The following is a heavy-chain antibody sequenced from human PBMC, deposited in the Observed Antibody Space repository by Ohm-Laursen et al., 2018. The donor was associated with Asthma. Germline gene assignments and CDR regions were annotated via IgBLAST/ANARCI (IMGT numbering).Heavy chain of an antibody. J-gene: IGHJ4*02. CDR1: GGSISSGGYY. D-gene: IGHD3-22*01. CDR3: ARNYYDSSGYYPPDY. V-gene: IGHV4-31*03. Sequence: TLSLTCTVSGGSISSGGYYWSWIRQHPGKGLEWIGYIYYSGSTYYNPSLKSRVTISVDTSKNQFPLKLSSVTAADTAVYYCARNYYDSSGYYPPDYWGQGTLVTVSS. CDR2: IYYSGST.